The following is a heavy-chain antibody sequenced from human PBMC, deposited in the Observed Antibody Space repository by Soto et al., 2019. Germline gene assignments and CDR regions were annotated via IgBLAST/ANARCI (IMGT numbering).Heavy chain of an antibody. CDR3: TTDQPGYGNYYFGY. V-gene: IGHV3-15*01. CDR2: IKSKTDGGTP. CDR1: GXTLGNAC. J-gene: IGHJ4*02. D-gene: IGHD4-17*01. Sequence: LRLSFAGDGXTLGNACISLVRQAPGKGLEWVGRIKSKTDGGTPDYAAPVKGRFTISRDDSKNTLYLQMNSRKTEATAVNYCTTDQPGYGNYYFGYWDQGTLVTVSS.